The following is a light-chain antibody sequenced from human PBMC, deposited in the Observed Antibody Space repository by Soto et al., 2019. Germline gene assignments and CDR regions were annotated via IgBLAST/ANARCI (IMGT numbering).Light chain of an antibody. CDR3: QQYGSSPRT. Sequence: EIVLTQSPGTLSLSPGERATLSCRASQSVSSSYLAWYQQKPGQAPRLLIYGASSRATGIPDRFSGSGSGTDSTLTFSRLEHEDFAVYYWQQYGSSPRTFGQGTKVEIK. V-gene: IGKV3-20*01. J-gene: IGKJ1*01. CDR2: GAS. CDR1: QSVSSSY.